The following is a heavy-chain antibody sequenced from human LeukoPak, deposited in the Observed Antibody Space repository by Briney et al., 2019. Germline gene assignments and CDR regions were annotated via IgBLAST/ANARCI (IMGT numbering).Heavy chain of an antibody. J-gene: IGHJ4*02. Sequence: GGSLRLSCAVSGFTFSSYWMHWVRQTPGKGLLRVSRINADGTNTDYADSVKGRFTISRDNAKNTLYLQMNRLRAEDTAVYYCARGIYSSGWSLEYWGPGTLVTVSS. CDR1: GFTFSSYW. V-gene: IGHV3-74*01. CDR2: INADGTNT. CDR3: ARGIYSSGWSLEY. D-gene: IGHD6-19*01.